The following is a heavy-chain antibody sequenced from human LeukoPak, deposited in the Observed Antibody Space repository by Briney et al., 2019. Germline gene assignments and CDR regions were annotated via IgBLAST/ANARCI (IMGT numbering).Heavy chain of an antibody. CDR3: ARVQTMVRGDSFDC. CDR2: IKQDGSEK. Sequence: GGSLRLSCAASGFTFSSYWMSWVRQAPGKGLEWVANIKQDGSEKYYVDSVKGRFTISRDNAKNSLYLQMNSLRAEDTAVYYCARVQTMVRGDSFDCWGQGTLVTVSS. J-gene: IGHJ4*02. V-gene: IGHV3-7*01. D-gene: IGHD3-10*01. CDR1: GFTFSSYW.